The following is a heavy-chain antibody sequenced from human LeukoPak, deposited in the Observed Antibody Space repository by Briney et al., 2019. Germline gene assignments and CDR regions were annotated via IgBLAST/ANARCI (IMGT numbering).Heavy chain of an antibody. Sequence: SETLSLTCTVSGYSISSSYYWSWIRQPPGKGLEWIGYIYYSGSTNYNPSLKSRVTISVDTSKNQFSLKRSAVTAADTAVYYCARVSKRVAVAGTFDYWGQGTLVTVSS. CDR1: GYSISSSYY. D-gene: IGHD6-19*01. CDR3: ARVSKRVAVAGTFDY. J-gene: IGHJ4*02. V-gene: IGHV4-61*01. CDR2: IYYSGST.